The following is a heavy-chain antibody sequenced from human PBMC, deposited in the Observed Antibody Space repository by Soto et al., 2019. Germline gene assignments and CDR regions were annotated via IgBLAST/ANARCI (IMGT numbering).Heavy chain of an antibody. D-gene: IGHD1-20*01. Sequence: ASVKVSCTASGYTFTIYAMHWVRQAPGQRLEWMGWINAGNGNTKYSQKFQGRVTITRDTSASTAYMELSSLRSEDTAVYYCARGITLPTPLDYWGQGTLVTVSS. V-gene: IGHV1-3*01. CDR1: GYTFTIYA. J-gene: IGHJ4*02. CDR3: ARGITLPTPLDY. CDR2: INAGNGNT.